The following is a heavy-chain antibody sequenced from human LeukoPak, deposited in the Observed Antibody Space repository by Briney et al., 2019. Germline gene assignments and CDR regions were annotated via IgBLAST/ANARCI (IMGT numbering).Heavy chain of an antibody. CDR2: INNDGSSI. D-gene: IGHD6-19*01. CDR3: ARVDTDTSGYYFDY. CDR1: GFTFSSYW. V-gene: IGHV3-74*01. J-gene: IGHJ4*02. Sequence: GGSLRLSCAASGFTFSSYWMHWVRQAPGKGLVWVSRINNDGSSISYADSVKGRFTISRDNAKNTLYPQMNSLSAEDTALYYCARVDTDTSGYYFDYWGQGTLVTVSS.